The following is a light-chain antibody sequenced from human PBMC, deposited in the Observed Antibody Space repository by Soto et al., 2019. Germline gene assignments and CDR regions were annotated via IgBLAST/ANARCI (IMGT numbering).Light chain of an antibody. Sequence: DIVVTHSPLSLPVTPGEPASISCRSSQSLLQSNGNSYLDWYVQKPGQSLQLLIYVPSNRASGVPDRLGGSGSGPDFTLKISRVEAEDVGVYYCRQGLQSPHPFGQGTKVEI. CDR1: QSLLQSNGNSY. J-gene: IGKJ2*01. CDR2: VPS. V-gene: IGKV2-28*01. CDR3: RQGLQSPHP.